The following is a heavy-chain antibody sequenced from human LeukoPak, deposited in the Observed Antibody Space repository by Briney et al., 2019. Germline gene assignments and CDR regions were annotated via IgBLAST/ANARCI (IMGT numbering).Heavy chain of an antibody. CDR2: IYTSGSA. CDR1: GDSISVYY. Sequence: SETLSLTCTVSGDSISVYYWTWIRQPAGKGLEWIGRIYTSGSANYNPSLKSRVTMSVDTSKNQFSLKLSSVTAADTAVYYCARFGEFEWDYFDYWGQGTLVTVSS. J-gene: IGHJ4*02. V-gene: IGHV4-4*07. CDR3: ARFGEFEWDYFDY. D-gene: IGHD3-10*01.